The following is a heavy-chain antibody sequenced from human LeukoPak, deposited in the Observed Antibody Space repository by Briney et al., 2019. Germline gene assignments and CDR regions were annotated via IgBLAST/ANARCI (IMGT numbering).Heavy chain of an antibody. CDR3: ARANYHNN. CDR1: GFTFSSYW. Sequence: GGSLRLSCAASGFTFSSYWMHWVRQAPGKGLVWVSRISGDGSNTTYADSVKGRFTISRDNAKNTVYLQMNSLRAEDTAVYYCARANYHNNWGQGTLVTVSS. D-gene: IGHD3-9*01. CDR2: ISGDGSNT. J-gene: IGHJ4*02. V-gene: IGHV3-74*01.